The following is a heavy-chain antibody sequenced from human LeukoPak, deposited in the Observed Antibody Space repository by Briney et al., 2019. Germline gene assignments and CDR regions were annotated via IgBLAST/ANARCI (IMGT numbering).Heavy chain of an antibody. CDR2: IHSGGRA. V-gene: IGHV3-66*02. J-gene: IGHJ6*04. CDR3: VGVETITMVRGASGDV. D-gene: IGHD3-10*01. CDR1: GFTFSSYA. Sequence: GGSLRLSCAVSGFTFSSYAMTWVRQAPGKGLEWVSVIHSGGRAYYADSVKGRFTTSRDNSKNTLDLQMNSLSVEDTAVYYCVGVETITMVRGASGDVWGKGTTVTVSS.